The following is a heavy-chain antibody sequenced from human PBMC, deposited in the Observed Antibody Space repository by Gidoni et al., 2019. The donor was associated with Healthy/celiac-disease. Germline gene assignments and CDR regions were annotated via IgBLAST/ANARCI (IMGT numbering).Heavy chain of an antibody. CDR2: ISWNSGSI. D-gene: IGHD3-3*01. V-gene: IGHV3-9*01. Sequence: DVQLVESGGGLVQPGRSLRLSCAASGFTFDDSAMHWVRQAPGKGLEWVSGISWNSGSIGYADSVKGRFTISRDNAKNSLYLQMNSLRAEDTALYYCAKGTIFGVVTSPPYMDVWGKGTTVTVSS. CDR1: GFTFDDSA. CDR3: AKGTIFGVVTSPPYMDV. J-gene: IGHJ6*03.